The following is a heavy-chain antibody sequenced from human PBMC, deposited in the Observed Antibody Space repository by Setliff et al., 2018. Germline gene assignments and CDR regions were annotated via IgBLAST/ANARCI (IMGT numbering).Heavy chain of an antibody. V-gene: IGHV4-34*01. CDR2: INHSGST. D-gene: IGHD5-18*01. CDR1: GGSFSGYY. Sequence: PSETLSLTCAVYGGSFSGYYWSWIRQPPGKGLEWIGEINHSGSTNYNPSLKSRVTISVDTSKNQFSLKLSSVTVADTAVYYCARGRIQLWKYYFDYWGQGTLVTVSS. CDR3: ARGRIQLWKYYFDY. J-gene: IGHJ4*02.